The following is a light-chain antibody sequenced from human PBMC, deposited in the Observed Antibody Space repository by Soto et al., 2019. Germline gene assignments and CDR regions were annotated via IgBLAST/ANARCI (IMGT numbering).Light chain of an antibody. CDR3: QSYDSSLGV. Sequence: QSVRTQPPSVSGAPWQRVTIACTGSSSNIGAGYDVHWYQQLPGTAPKLLIYGNSNRPSGVPDRFSGSKSGTSASLAITGLQAEDEADYYCQSYDSSLGVFGTGTKVNVL. CDR1: SSNIGAGYD. J-gene: IGLJ1*01. V-gene: IGLV1-40*01. CDR2: GNS.